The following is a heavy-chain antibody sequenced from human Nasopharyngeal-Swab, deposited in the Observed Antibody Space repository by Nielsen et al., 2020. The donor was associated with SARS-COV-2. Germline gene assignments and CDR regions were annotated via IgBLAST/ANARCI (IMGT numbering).Heavy chain of an antibody. CDR1: GYTFTRYY. CDR2: INPGGGSA. D-gene: IGHD2-15*01. J-gene: IGHJ5*02. CDR3: ARGGDPREVVAATDCFDP. Sequence: ASVKVSCRASGYTFTRYYIHWVRQAPGQGLAWMGIINPGGGSARYSQNFQGRVTMTRDTSTSTVYMELSSLRSEDTAVYYFARGGDPREVVAATDCFDPWGQGTLVTVSS. V-gene: IGHV1-46*01.